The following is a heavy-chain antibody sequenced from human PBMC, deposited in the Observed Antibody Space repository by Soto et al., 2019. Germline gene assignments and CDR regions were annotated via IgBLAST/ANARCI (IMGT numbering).Heavy chain of an antibody. CDR2: IYHSGAT. V-gene: IGHV4-4*02. D-gene: IGHD6-6*01. CDR1: GGSISNNNW. Sequence: TLSLTCVVSGGSISNNNWWTWVRQPPGKGLEWIAEIYHSGATNYNPSLRSRVTLSVDKSNNQVSLRLNSVTAADTAVYYCEGRLIEAPEWFDTWGPGTLVTVSS. J-gene: IGHJ5*02. CDR3: EGRLIEAPEWFDT.